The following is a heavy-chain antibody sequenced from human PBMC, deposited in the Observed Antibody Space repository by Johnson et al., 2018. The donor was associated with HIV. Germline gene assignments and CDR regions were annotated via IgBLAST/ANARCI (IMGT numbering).Heavy chain of an antibody. V-gene: IGHV3-30*02. CDR2: IHYDGSNK. CDR3: TTVGSDISGYYYEDAFDI. Sequence: QVQLVESGGGLIQPGGSLRLSCAASGFTFSSYGMHWVRQAPGKGLEWVAFIHYDGSNKYYADSVKGRFTISRDNSKNTLYLQMNSLKTEDTAVYYCTTVGSDISGYYYEDAFDIWGQGTMVTVSS. D-gene: IGHD3-22*01. J-gene: IGHJ3*02. CDR1: GFTFSSYG.